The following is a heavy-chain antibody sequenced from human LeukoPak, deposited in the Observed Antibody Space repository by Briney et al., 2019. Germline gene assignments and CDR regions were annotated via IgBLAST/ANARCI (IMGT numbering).Heavy chain of an antibody. J-gene: IGHJ5*02. Sequence: TGGSLRLSCAASGITFSSHWMSCVRQAPGKGLEWVANIKQDGSEKYYVDSVKGRFTISRDNAKNSLYLQMNSLRAEDTAFYYCARGTLRFFARWGQGTLVTVSS. CDR3: ARGTLRFFAR. V-gene: IGHV3-7*04. CDR2: IKQDGSEK. D-gene: IGHD3-16*01. CDR1: GITFSSHW.